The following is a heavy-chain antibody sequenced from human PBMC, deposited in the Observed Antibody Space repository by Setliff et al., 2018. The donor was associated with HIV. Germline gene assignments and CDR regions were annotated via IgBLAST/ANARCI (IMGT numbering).Heavy chain of an antibody. CDR3: ARGGEGMALYPDY. CDR1: GGTFSTYT. J-gene: IGHJ4*02. D-gene: IGHD1-26*01. Sequence: SVKVSCKTSGGTFSTYTIAWVRQAPGQGLEWMGRIIPIFGTPNYAQKFQGRVTITADESTSTAYMELSSLRSEDTAVYYCARGGEGMALYPDYWGQGTLVTVSS. V-gene: IGHV1-69*13. CDR2: IIPIFGTP.